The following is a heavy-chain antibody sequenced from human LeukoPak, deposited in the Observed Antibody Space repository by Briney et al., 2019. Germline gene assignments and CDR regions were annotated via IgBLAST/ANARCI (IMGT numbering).Heavy chain of an antibody. V-gene: IGHV3-33*01. Sequence: GGSLRLSCAASGFTFSSYGMHWVRQAPGKGLEWVAVLWFDGSNTYYADSVKGRFTISRDNSKNTLYLQMNSLRAEDTAVYYCARGGYYDSSGYYNYWGQGTLVTVSS. J-gene: IGHJ4*02. D-gene: IGHD3-22*01. CDR1: GFTFSSYG. CDR3: ARGGYYDSSGYYNY. CDR2: LWFDGSNT.